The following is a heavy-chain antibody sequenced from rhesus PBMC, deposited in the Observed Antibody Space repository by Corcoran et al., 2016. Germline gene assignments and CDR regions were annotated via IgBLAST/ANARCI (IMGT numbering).Heavy chain of an antibody. J-gene: IGHJ4*01. D-gene: IGHD1-44*02. Sequence: QVQLQESGPGLVKPSETLSRTCAVSGGSFSSYWWSWIRQPPGKGLEWIGEINGNSGSTNYNPSLKSRVTISKDASKNQFSLKLSSVTAADTAVYYCARVRYSGSYNGYWGQGVLVTVSS. CDR1: GGSFSSYW. V-gene: IGHV4-80*01. CDR3: ARVRYSGSYNGY. CDR2: INGNSGST.